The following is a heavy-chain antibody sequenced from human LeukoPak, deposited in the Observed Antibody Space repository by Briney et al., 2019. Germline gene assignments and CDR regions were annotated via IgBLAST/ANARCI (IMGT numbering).Heavy chain of an antibody. CDR1: GFTFSNYW. Sequence: GGSLRLSSAASGFTFSNYWMHWVRQAPGKGLVWVSRINGDGSSTIYADSVKGRFTISRDNAKNTLYLQMNSVRAEDTAVYYCARDFYSYGSSWFDPWGQRTLVTVSS. V-gene: IGHV3-74*01. J-gene: IGHJ5*02. CDR2: INGDGSST. CDR3: ARDFYSYGSSWFDP. D-gene: IGHD5-18*01.